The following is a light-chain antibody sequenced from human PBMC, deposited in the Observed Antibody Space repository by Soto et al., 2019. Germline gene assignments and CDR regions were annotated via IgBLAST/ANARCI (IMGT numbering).Light chain of an antibody. CDR3: QQYGTSEII. J-gene: IGKJ5*01. CDR1: QTVRNNY. CDR2: DAS. Sequence: EIVLTQSPGTLSLSPGERATLSCRASQTVRNNYLAWYQQKPGQAPRLLIYDASNRAPGIPARFSGSGSGTDFTLTISRLEPEDFAVFYCQQYGTSEIIFGQGTRLEI. V-gene: IGKV3-20*01.